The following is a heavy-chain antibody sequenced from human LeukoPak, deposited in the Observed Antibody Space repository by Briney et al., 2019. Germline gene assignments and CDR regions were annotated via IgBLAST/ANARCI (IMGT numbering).Heavy chain of an antibody. CDR2: VKQDGSEK. V-gene: IGHV3-7*01. CDR1: GFSFSSYW. J-gene: IGHJ4*02. D-gene: IGHD1-26*01. CDR3: AREGSQSASGTYPGND. Sequence: GGSLRLSCTASGFSFSSYWMSWVRQAPGKGLEWVANVKQDGSEKYYVDSVKGRFTISRDNAKNSVYLQMNSLRAEDTAVYFCAREGSQSASGTYPGNDWGQGTLVTVSS.